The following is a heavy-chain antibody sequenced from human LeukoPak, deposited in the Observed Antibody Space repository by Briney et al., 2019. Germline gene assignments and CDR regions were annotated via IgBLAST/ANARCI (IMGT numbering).Heavy chain of an antibody. Sequence: ASMKVSCKASGYTFTGYYMHWVRQAPGQGLEWMGRINPNSGGTNYAQKFQGRVTMTRDTSISTAYMELSMLRSDDTAVYYCARGGNNHYYHSNTLVDYWGQGTLVTVSS. J-gene: IGHJ4*02. D-gene: IGHD3-22*01. CDR3: ARGGNNHYYHSNTLVDY. CDR2: INPNSGGT. CDR1: GYTFTGYY. V-gene: IGHV1-2*06.